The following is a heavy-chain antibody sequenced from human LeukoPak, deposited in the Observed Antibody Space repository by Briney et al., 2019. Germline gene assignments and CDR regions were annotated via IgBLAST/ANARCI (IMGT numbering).Heavy chain of an antibody. V-gene: IGHV4-39*07. D-gene: IGHD6-19*01. CDR3: ARDTSGWYWGL. CDR2: IYSSGNT. J-gene: IGHJ4*02. Sequence: PSETLSLTCTVSGGSISSTNNYWAWIRQPPGKGLEWIGRIYSSGNTNYNPSLKSRLTMSVDTFNNQFSLRLNSVTAADTAVYYCARDTSGWYWGLWGQGTLVTVSS. CDR1: GGSISSTNNY.